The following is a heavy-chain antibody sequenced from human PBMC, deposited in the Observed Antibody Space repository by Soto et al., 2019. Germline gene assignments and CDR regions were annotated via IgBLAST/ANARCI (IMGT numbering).Heavy chain of an antibody. V-gene: IGHV4-38-2*01. J-gene: IGHJ6*02. CDR1: GYSIGSASY. CDR2: IYHSGTT. D-gene: IGHD4-17*01. CDR3: ARAFYGGYAAYYYGMDV. Sequence: PSETLSLTCAVSGYSIGSASYWGWIRQSPGKGLEWIGNIYHSGTTYYNPSLESRVTISVDTSNNHFSLKLNSVSAADTAVYYCARAFYGGYAAYYYGMDVWDQGTTVTVSS.